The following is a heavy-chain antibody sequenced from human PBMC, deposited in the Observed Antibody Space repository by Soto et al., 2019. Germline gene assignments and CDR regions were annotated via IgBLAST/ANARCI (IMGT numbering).Heavy chain of an antibody. CDR1: GYTFTSYG. CDR3: ARRGYQLSHDFAYYYYYMDV. Sequence: ASVKVSCKASGYTFTSYGISWVRQAPGQGLEWMGWISAYNGNTNYAQKLQGRVTMTTDTSTSTAYMELRSLRSDETAVYYCARRGYQLSHDFAYYYYYMDVWGKGTTVTVSS. J-gene: IGHJ6*03. CDR2: ISAYNGNT. V-gene: IGHV1-18*01. D-gene: IGHD2-2*01.